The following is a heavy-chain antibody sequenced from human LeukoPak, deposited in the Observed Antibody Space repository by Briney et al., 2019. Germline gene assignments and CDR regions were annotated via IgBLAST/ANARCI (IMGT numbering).Heavy chain of an antibody. Sequence: PSETLSLTCAVYGGSFSGYYWSWIRQPPGKGLEWIGEINHSGSTNYNPSLKSRVTISVDTSKNQFSLKLSSVTAADTAVYYCARAVYYYDSSGYYYGGAFWFGPWGQGTLVTVSS. CDR2: INHSGST. CDR1: GGSFSGYY. J-gene: IGHJ5*02. CDR3: ARAVYYYDSSGYYYGGAFWFGP. V-gene: IGHV4-34*01. D-gene: IGHD3-22*01.